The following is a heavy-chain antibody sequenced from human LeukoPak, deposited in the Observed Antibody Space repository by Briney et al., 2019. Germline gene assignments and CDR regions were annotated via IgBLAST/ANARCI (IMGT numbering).Heavy chain of an antibody. J-gene: IGHJ4*02. D-gene: IGHD5-12*01. Sequence: PSETLSLTCTVSGGSVSNYYWSWIRQPPGKGLEWIGYVYYSGSTIYSPSLRSRVTISVDTSKNQFSLKLRSVTAADTAVYYCARGGYQTDYWGQGTLVTVSS. V-gene: IGHV4-59*02. CDR1: GGSVSNYY. CDR2: VYYSGST. CDR3: ARGGYQTDY.